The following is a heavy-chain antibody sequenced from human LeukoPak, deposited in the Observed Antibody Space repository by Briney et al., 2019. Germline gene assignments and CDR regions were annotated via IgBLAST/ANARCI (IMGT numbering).Heavy chain of an antibody. V-gene: IGHV4-39*02. Sequence: PSETLSLTCTVSGGSISSSSYYWGWIRQPPGKGLEWIGSIYYSGSTYYNPSLKSRVTISVDTSKNQFSLKLSSVTAADTAVYYCARDPGSEEDYWGQGTLVTVSS. CDR3: ARDPGSEEDY. CDR1: GGSISSSSYY. D-gene: IGHD2-15*01. CDR2: IYYSGST. J-gene: IGHJ4*02.